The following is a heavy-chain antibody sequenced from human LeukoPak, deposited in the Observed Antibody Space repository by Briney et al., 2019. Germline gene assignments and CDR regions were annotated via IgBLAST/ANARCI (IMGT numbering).Heavy chain of an antibody. Sequence: PSETLSLTCTVSGGSISSYYWSWIRQPPGKGLEWIGYIYYSGSTNYNPSLKSRVTISVDTSKNQFSLKLSSVTAADTAVYYCARGGSSGYYYGTPGYYYYYGMDVWGQGTTVTVSS. J-gene: IGHJ6*02. CDR3: ARGGSSGYYYGTPGYYYYYGMDV. V-gene: IGHV4-59*01. D-gene: IGHD3-22*01. CDR1: GGSISSYY. CDR2: IYYSGST.